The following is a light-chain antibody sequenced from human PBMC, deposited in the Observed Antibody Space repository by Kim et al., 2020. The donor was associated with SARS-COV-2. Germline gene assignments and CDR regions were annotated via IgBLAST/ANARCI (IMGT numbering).Light chain of an antibody. CDR2: DVS. Sequence: QSALTQPASVSGSPGQSITISCTGTSSDIGGYNYVSWYQQHPGKAPKLMIYDVSERPSGVSNRFSGSKSGNTASLTISGLQAEDEADYFCCSYTFSMTWVFGGGTKVTVL. CDR1: SSDIGGYNY. J-gene: IGLJ3*02. CDR3: CSYTFSMTWV. V-gene: IGLV2-14*03.